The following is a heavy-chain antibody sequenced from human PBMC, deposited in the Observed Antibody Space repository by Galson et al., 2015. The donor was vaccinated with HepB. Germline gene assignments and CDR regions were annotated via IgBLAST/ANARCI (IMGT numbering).Heavy chain of an antibody. D-gene: IGHD3-10*01. CDR1: GFTFSAYT. J-gene: IGHJ2*01. CDR3: VRVFFGSERHSAYWYFDL. V-gene: IGHV3-48*02. CDR2: ISTDGATI. Sequence: SLRLSCAASGFTFSAYTMNWVRRAPGKGLESIAYISTDGATIYYADSVKGRFTVSRDNARNSLYLQMNSLRDQDTAVYSCVRVFFGSERHSAYWYFDLWGRGTLVTVSS.